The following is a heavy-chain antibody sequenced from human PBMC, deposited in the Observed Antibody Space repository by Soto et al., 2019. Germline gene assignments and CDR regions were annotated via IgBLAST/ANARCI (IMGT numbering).Heavy chain of an antibody. CDR2: LSYDGRKE. Sequence: LRLSCVASGFSFSGYGMHWVRQAPGKGLEWVALLSYDGRKELYADSVKGRFAISRDDSKNTLFLHMSSLRPDDTAVYFCAKDTTDLCGAGGHLDYWGQGVLVTVS. V-gene: IGHV3-30*18. CDR1: GFSFSGYG. CDR3: AKDTTDLCGAGGHLDY. D-gene: IGHD2-21*01. J-gene: IGHJ4*02.